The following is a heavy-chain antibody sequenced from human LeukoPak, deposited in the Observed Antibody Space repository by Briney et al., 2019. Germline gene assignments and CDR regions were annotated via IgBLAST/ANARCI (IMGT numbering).Heavy chain of an antibody. V-gene: IGHV1-8*01. J-gene: IGHJ3*02. Sequence: GASVKVSCKASGYTFTSYDINWVRQATGQGLEWMGWMNPNSGNTGYAQKFQGRVTMTRDTSISTAYMELSSLRSEDTAVYYCASSFYSSGWYGSFHIWGQGTMVTVSS. CDR3: ASSFYSSGWYGSFHI. CDR2: MNPNSGNT. CDR1: GYTFTSYD. D-gene: IGHD6-19*01.